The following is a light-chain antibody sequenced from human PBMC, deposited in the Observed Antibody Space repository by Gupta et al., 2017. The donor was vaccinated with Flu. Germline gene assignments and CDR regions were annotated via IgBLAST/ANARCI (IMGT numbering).Light chain of an antibody. CDR1: QNISYDNKSY. V-gene: IGKV4-1*01. CDR2: WAS. Sequence: TISCKSSQNISYDNKSYLAWYQRKPGQSPRLLIYWASTRESGVPDRSSGSGSGTDFSLSISRLQAEDVAVYSCQQYFRSPLTFGGGTKVE. CDR3: QQYFRSPLT. J-gene: IGKJ4*01.